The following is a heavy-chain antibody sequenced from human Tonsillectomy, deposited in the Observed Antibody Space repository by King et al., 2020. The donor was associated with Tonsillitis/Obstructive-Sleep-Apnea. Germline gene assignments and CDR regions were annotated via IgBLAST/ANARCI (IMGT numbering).Heavy chain of an antibody. D-gene: IGHD3-10*01. CDR3: ARGVVPGVYFYYYMDV. Sequence: VQLQESGPGLVKPSETLSLTCAVSGGSLNNHYWSWIRQPPGKGLEWIGYIYYSGNTNYSPSFRSRVTISADPSRNQFSLTLSSVTAADTAEYYCARGVVPGVYFYYYMDVWGRGTTVTVSS. CDR1: GGSLNNHY. V-gene: IGHV4-59*08. CDR2: IYYSGNT. J-gene: IGHJ6*03.